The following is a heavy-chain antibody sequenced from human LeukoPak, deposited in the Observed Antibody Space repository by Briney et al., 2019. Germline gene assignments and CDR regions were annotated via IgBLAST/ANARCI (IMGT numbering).Heavy chain of an antibody. D-gene: IGHD3-9*01. J-gene: IGHJ4*02. V-gene: IGHV3-23*01. CDR2: ILGSGRSA. CDR3: SKWGDYDVLTGYYDSDF. CDR1: GFTFSSYA. Sequence: GGSLRLSCAASGFTFSSYAMSWVRQAPGKGLEWVSAILGSGRSAYYADSVKGRFTISRDNSKNSLFLQMNSLRVEDTALYYCSKWGDYDVLTGYYDSDFWGQGTLVTVSA.